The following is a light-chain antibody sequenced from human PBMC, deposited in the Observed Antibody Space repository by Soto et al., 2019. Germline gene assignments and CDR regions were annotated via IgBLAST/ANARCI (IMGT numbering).Light chain of an antibody. CDR1: QTVSGNY. CDR3: QRYGNSLWT. J-gene: IGKJ1*01. Sequence: ETVLTQSPDTLSLSPGETASLSCRASQTVSGNYVAWYQQKPGQAPRLLIYGASSRATGIPDRFSGSGSGTDFTLTISRLEPEDFAVYYCQRYGNSLWTFGHGTKVEIK. V-gene: IGKV3-20*01. CDR2: GAS.